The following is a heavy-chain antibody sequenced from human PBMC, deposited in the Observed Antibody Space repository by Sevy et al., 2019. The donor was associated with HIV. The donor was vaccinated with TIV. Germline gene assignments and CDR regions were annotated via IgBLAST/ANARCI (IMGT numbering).Heavy chain of an antibody. Sequence: GGSLRLSCAASGFTFSNAWMSWVRQAPGKGLEWVGRNKSKTDGGTTDYAAPVKGRFTISRDDSKNTLYLQMNSLKTEDTAVYYCTTVEVTTRGGYWGQGTLVTVSS. CDR2: NKSKTDGGTT. CDR1: GFTFSNAW. D-gene: IGHD4-17*01. CDR3: TTVEVTTRGGY. V-gene: IGHV3-15*01. J-gene: IGHJ4*02.